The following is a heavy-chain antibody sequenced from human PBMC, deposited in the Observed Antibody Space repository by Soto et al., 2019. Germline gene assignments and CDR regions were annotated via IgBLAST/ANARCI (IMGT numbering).Heavy chain of an antibody. CDR1: GFSLSNARMG. J-gene: IGHJ4*02. CDR2: IFSNDEN. CDR3: SRILAEFVCGSGWVAVDY. V-gene: IGHV2-26*01. Sequence: QVTLKESGPVLVKPTETLTLTCTVSGFSLSNARMGVSWIRQPPGKALEWLAHIFSNDENSYSPPLRSRLTISDASSRSQLVLTMSNMDPVDAATYLCSRILAEFVCGSGWVAVDYWGQGTLVPGSS. D-gene: IGHD3-10*01.